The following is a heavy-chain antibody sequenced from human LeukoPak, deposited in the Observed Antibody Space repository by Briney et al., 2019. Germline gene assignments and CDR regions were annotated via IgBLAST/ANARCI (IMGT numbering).Heavy chain of an antibody. D-gene: IGHD4-17*01. CDR3: AREIHYEGYYYYYYMDV. CDR2: ISSSSSYI. Sequence: PGGSLRLSCAASGLTFSYYSLNWVRQAPGKGLEWVSSISSSSSYIYYADSVKGRFTISRDNAKNSLYLQMNSLRAEDTAVYYCAREIHYEGYYYYYYMDVWGKGTTVTISS. CDR1: GLTFSYYS. J-gene: IGHJ6*03. V-gene: IGHV3-21*01.